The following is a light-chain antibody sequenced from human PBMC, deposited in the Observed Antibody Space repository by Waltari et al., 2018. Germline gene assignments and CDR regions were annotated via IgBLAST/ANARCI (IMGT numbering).Light chain of an antibody. CDR1: QDINGA. CDR2: DIS. J-gene: IGKJ4*01. Sequence: DIQLTQSPSSLSASVGDRVTINCRASQDINGALAWFQHQPGKAPKTLIYDISTRQSGVPSRCGGSGSGTDFTLTIDSLQPDDFATYYCQHYYYYPFTFGGGTKVEVK. V-gene: IGKV1-16*01. CDR3: QHYYYYPFT.